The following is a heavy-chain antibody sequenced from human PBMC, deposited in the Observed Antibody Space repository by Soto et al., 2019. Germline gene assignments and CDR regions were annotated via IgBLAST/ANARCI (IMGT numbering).Heavy chain of an antibody. CDR3: AHAFPGSGSYTGDRFDS. D-gene: IGHD3-10*01. CDR2: VFWDDDK. J-gene: IGHJ5*01. Sequence: QITLKESGPTLVKPTQTLTLTCSFSGFSLSTIGGAVGWIRQPPGKALEFLALVFWDDDKRYNPSLKSRLTITQDTSKNQVVLTMTNMDPVDTASYYCAHAFPGSGSYTGDRFDSWGQGTLVIVSS. V-gene: IGHV2-5*02. CDR1: GFSLSTIGGA.